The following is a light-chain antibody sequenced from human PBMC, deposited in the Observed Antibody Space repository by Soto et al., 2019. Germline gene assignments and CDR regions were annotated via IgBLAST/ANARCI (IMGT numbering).Light chain of an antibody. J-gene: IGKJ4*01. CDR2: DAS. CDR1: QSVSSY. Sequence: EIVLTQSPATLSLSPGDRATLSCRASQSVSSYLAWYQQKPGQAPRLLIYDASNRATGIPARFSGSGSGTDFTITITTLEPEDFAVYYCQQRSNWPSTFGGGTKVEIK. CDR3: QQRSNWPST. V-gene: IGKV3-11*01.